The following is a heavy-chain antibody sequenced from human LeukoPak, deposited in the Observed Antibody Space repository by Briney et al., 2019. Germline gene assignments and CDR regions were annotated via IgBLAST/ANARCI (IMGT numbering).Heavy chain of an antibody. CDR1: GGTFSSYA. V-gene: IGHV1-69*05. Sequence: SVKVSCKASGGTFSSYAISWVRQAPGQGLEWMGRIIPIFGTANYAQKFQGRVTITTDESTSTAYMEPSSLRSEDTAVYYCASPGPAYSSGWYWFDPWGQGTLVTVSS. CDR2: IIPIFGTA. D-gene: IGHD6-19*01. J-gene: IGHJ5*02. CDR3: ASPGPAYSSGWYWFDP.